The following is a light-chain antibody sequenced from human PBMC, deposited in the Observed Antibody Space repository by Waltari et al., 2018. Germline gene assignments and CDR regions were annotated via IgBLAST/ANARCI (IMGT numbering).Light chain of an antibody. V-gene: IGLV2-14*03. CDR3: ASHTSTTTLV. CDR1: DFDVGPFDF. CDR2: AVT. Sequence: QSALTQVASVSGSPGQSITISCSGTDFDVGPFDFFSWYQQRPGQAPKLLIFAVTERPSGVSSRFSGSKSGTTASLSISGLRDDDEAHYFCASHTSTTTLVFGGGTRLTVL. J-gene: IGLJ2*01.